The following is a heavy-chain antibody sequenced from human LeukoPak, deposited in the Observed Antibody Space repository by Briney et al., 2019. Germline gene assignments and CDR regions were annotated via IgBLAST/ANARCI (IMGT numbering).Heavy chain of an antibody. Sequence: GGSLRLSCAASGFTSSSYWMHWVRQVPGKGLVWVSRISGDGTARNYADSVKGRFTISRDDAKNTVDLQMNSLRAEDTAVYYCRVEMATIFDYWGQGTLVTVSS. D-gene: IGHD5-24*01. CDR1: GFTSSSYW. J-gene: IGHJ4*02. CDR3: RVEMATIFDY. CDR2: ISGDGTAR. V-gene: IGHV3-74*01.